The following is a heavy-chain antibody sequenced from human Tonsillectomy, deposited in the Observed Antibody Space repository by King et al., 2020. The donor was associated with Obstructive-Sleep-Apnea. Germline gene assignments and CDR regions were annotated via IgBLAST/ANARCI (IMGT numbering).Heavy chain of an antibody. CDR3: ASPRRVGYYASGGY. CDR2: IKQDGSEK. CDR1: GFTFSSYW. D-gene: IGHD3-22*01. V-gene: IGHV3-7*01. Sequence: VQLVESGGGLVQPGGSLRLSCAASGFTFSSYWMSWVRQAPEKGLEWVANIKQDGSEKYYVDSVKGRFTISRDNAKNSLYLQMNSLRAEDTAVYYCASPRRVGYYASGGYWGQGTLVTVSS. J-gene: IGHJ4*02.